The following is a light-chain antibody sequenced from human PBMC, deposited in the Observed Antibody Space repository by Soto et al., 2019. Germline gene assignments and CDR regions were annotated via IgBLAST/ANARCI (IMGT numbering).Light chain of an antibody. V-gene: IGLV2-11*01. CDR2: DVS. J-gene: IGLJ3*02. CDR3: CSYAGSYTWV. Sequence: QSALTQPRSVSGSPGQSVTISCTGTSSDVGGYNFVSWYQQHQGKAPKLMIYDVSKRPSGVPDRCSGSKSGNTASLTISGLQAEDEADYYCCSYAGSYTWVFGGGTKLTVL. CDR1: SSDVGGYNF.